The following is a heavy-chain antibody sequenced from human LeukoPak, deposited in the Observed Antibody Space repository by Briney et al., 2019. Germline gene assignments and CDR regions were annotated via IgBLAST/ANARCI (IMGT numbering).Heavy chain of an antibody. CDR2: ISGSGAT. CDR1: GGSFSGFS. D-gene: IGHD1-7*01. CDR3: AKPNYYFDY. J-gene: IGHJ4*02. V-gene: IGHV3-23*01. Sequence: PSETLSLTCAVYGGSFSGFSWSWVRQAPGKGLEWVSTISGSGATNYVDSVKGRFTISRDNSHNTLYLQVNSLRAEDTAVYYCAKPNYYFDYWGQGTLVTVSS.